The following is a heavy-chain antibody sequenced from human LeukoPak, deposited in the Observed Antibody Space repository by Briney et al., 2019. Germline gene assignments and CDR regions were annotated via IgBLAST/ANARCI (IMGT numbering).Heavy chain of an antibody. CDR3: ARASSFGPFGFSRRGVDFDY. D-gene: IGHD3-16*01. V-gene: IGHV4-34*01. CDR2: INHSGST. CDR1: GGSFSGYY. Sequence: PSETLSLTCAVYGGSFSGYYWSWIRQPPEKGLEWIGEINHSGSTNYNPSLKSRVTISVDTSKNQFSLKLSSVTAADTAVYYCARASSFGPFGFSRRGVDFDYWGQGTLVTVSS. J-gene: IGHJ4*02.